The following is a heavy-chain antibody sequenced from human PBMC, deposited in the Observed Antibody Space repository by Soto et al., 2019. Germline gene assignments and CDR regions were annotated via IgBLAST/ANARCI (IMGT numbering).Heavy chain of an antibody. D-gene: IGHD6-19*01. CDR2: IYHSGST. CDR3: ARAGGLGAVAADY. Sequence: QRQLQESGSGLVKPSQTLSLTCADSGGSISSGGYSWSWIRQPPGKGLEWIGYIYHSGSTYYNPSLKSRVTISVDRSKNQFSLKLSSVTAEDTAVYYCARAGGLGAVAADYWGQGTLVTVSS. J-gene: IGHJ4*02. V-gene: IGHV4-30-2*01. CDR1: GGSISSGGYS.